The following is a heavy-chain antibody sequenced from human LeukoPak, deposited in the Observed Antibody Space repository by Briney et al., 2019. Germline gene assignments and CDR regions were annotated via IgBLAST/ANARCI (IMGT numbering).Heavy chain of an antibody. V-gene: IGHV3-30*04. J-gene: IGHJ4*02. CDR3: AKGGVYGSGSYLDY. Sequence: PGGSLRLSCAASGFTFSSFAINWVRQAPGKGLEWVAVISYDGSDKYYADSVKGRFTISRDNAKNSLYLQMNSLRAEDTALYYCAKGGVYGSGSYLDYWGQGTLVTVSS. CDR2: ISYDGSDK. D-gene: IGHD3-10*01. CDR1: GFTFSSFA.